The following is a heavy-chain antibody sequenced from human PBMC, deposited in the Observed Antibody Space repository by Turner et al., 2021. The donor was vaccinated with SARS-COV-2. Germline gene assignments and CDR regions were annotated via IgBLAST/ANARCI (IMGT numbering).Heavy chain of an antibody. CDR2: IYWDDDK. CDR3: AHKVVVDIFDY. V-gene: IGHV2-5*02. D-gene: IGHD2-15*01. Sequence: QITLKESGPTLVKPTQTLTLTCTFSGFSLSTSGVVVGWIRQPPGKALEWLALIYWDDDKRYSTSLKSRLTITKDKSKNQVVLTMTNMDPVDKATYYGAHKVVVDIFDYWGQGTLVTVSS. CDR1: GFSLSTSGVV. J-gene: IGHJ4*02.